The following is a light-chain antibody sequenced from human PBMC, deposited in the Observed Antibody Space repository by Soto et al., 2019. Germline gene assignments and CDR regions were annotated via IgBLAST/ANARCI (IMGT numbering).Light chain of an antibody. Sequence: QSALPQPGSVSGSPGQSVTISCTGTSSDVGGYNYVSWYQQHPGKAPKLMIYDVSKRPSGVPDRFSGSKSGNTASLTISGLQAEDEADYYCCSYAGSYTFYVFGTG. CDR3: CSYAGSYTFYV. V-gene: IGLV2-11*01. CDR1: SSDVGGYNY. CDR2: DVS. J-gene: IGLJ1*01.